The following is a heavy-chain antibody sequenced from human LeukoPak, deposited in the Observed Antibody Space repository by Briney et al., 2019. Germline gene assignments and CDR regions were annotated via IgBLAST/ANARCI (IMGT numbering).Heavy chain of an antibody. J-gene: IGHJ4*02. CDR3: ARDPFSTVVASPIDC. CDR1: GFTFRSCD. Sequence: LTGTSLRLPCAATGFTFRSCDMHLVRQAPDKGLEWVAFISYDGRKKYYADSVKGRFTISRDNSKNTVSLQMSSLRAEDRAVYFCARDPFSTVVASPIDCWGQGTLVTVSS. V-gene: IGHV3-30*04. D-gene: IGHD4-23*01. CDR2: ISYDGRKK.